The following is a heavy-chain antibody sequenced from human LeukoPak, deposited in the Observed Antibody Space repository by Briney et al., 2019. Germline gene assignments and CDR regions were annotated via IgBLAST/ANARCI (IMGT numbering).Heavy chain of an antibody. CDR3: ASDSGRGTIFWLAR. D-gene: IGHD3-9*01. V-gene: IGHV3-21*01. J-gene: IGHJ4*02. CDR2: ISRSSSYK. CDR1: GFTFSSYS. Sequence: PGGSLRLSCAASGFTFSSYSMSWVRQAPGKGLEWVSSISRSSSYKYYADSVRGRFTISRDNAKKSLYLQMDSLRAEDTAVYYCASDSGRGTIFWLARWGQGTLVTVSS.